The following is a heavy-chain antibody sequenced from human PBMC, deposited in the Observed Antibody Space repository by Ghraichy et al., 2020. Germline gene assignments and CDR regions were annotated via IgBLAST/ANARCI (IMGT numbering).Heavy chain of an antibody. Sequence: GGSLRLSCAASGFTFSSYAMSWVRQAPGKGLEWVSAISGSGGSTYYADSVKGRFTISRDNSKNTLYLQMNSLRAEDTAVYYCAKEKRGYGSGSYNSYGMDVWGQGTTVTVSS. CDR1: GFTFSSYA. CDR3: AKEKRGYGSGSYNSYGMDV. V-gene: IGHV3-23*01. CDR2: ISGSGGST. J-gene: IGHJ6*02. D-gene: IGHD3-10*01.